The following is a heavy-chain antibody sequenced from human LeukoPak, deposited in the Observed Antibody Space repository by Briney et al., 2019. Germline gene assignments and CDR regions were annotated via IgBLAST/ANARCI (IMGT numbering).Heavy chain of an antibody. V-gene: IGHV3-30-3*02. Sequence: PGGSLRLSCAASGFTFSSYAMHWVRQAPGKGLEWVAVISYDGSNKYYADSVKGRFTISRDNSKNTLYLQMNSLRAEDTAVYYCAKRPWGTYYFDYWGQGTLVTVSS. CDR3: AKRPWGTYYFDY. CDR2: ISYDGSNK. D-gene: IGHD3-16*01. J-gene: IGHJ4*02. CDR1: GFTFSSYA.